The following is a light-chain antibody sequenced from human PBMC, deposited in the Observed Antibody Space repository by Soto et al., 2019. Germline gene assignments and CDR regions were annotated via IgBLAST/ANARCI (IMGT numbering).Light chain of an antibody. J-gene: IGKJ1*01. CDR3: QQYYSYPLT. V-gene: IGKV1-8*01. CDR1: QGISSY. CDR2: AAS. Sequence: AIRMTQSPSSFSASTGDRVTITCRASQGISSYLAWYQQKPGKAPKLLIYAASTLQSGVPSRFSGSGSGTDFTLTISCLQSDDFATYYCQQYYSYPLTFGQGTKVEIK.